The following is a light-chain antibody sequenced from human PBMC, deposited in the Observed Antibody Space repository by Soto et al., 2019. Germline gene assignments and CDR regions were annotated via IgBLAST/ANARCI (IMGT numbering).Light chain of an antibody. V-gene: IGKV1-5*01. CDR2: GAS. Sequence: DIQMTQSPSTLSASVGDRVTITCRASQSISNWLAWYQQKPGKAPKLLISGASSLESGVPSRFSRSGSGTEFTLTISSLQPDDFATYYCQQYDSYSYTFGQGTKLEIK. CDR1: QSISNW. J-gene: IGKJ2*01. CDR3: QQYDSYSYT.